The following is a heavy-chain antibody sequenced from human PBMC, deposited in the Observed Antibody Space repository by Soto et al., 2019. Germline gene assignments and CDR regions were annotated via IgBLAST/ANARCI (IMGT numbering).Heavy chain of an antibody. Sequence: SETLSLTCTVSGVSIISGDYYWSLIRQPPGKGLEWIGYIYYSGSTYYNPSLKSRVTISVDTSKNQFSLKLSSVTAADTAVYYCARHFQYDILTFYYGEGMIGAFYICGKGKMVTV. CDR1: GVSIISGDYY. CDR2: IYYSGST. V-gene: IGHV4-30-4*01. J-gene: IGHJ3*02. D-gene: IGHD3-9*01. CDR3: ARHFQYDILTFYYGEGMIGAFYI.